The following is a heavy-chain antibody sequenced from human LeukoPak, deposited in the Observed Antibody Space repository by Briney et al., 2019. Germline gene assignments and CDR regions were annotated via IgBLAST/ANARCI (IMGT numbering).Heavy chain of an antibody. D-gene: IGHD1-14*01. CDR2: IISSGYTI. CDR3: ARERNLADILHEYYFDY. V-gene: IGHV3-48*03. J-gene: IGHJ4*02. CDR1: GFTLSSYE. Sequence: GGSRTLSCAASGFTLSSYEMNWVRQAPGKGLEWVSYIISSGYTIYYADSVKGRLTISRDNAKISLYLQMNRLRVEDTCVYYCARERNLADILHEYYFDYWGQGTLVTVPS.